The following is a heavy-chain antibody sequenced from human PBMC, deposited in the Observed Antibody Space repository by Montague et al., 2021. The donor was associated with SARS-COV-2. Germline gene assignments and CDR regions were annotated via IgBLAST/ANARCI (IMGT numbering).Heavy chain of an antibody. D-gene: IGHD1-7*01. CDR1: GGSFSAYY. Sequence: SETLSLTCAVYGGSFSAYYWSWIRQPPGRGLEWIGEINHSGTTNYKSSLESRLSMSVDTSKNQFSLNLSSVTAADTAAYFCSRTYRGTFDFWGQGILVTVSS. J-gene: IGHJ4*02. CDR2: INHSGTT. CDR3: SRTYRGTFDF. V-gene: IGHV4-34*01.